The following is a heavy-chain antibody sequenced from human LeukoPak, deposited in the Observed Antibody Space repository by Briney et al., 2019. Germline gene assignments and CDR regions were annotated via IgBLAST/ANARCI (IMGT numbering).Heavy chain of an antibody. D-gene: IGHD6-13*01. CDR1: GGSISTTAYY. V-gene: IGHV4-39*07. J-gene: IGHJ4*02. Sequence: PSETLSLTCTVSGGSISTTAYYWGWIRQPPGKGLEWIGSVFYTGNTFYNPSLKSRVTISVETSKNEFSLKLRSVTAADTAVYYCARVTGYRIEDYFDYWGQGTLVTVSS. CDR3: ARVTGYRIEDYFDY. CDR2: VFYTGNT.